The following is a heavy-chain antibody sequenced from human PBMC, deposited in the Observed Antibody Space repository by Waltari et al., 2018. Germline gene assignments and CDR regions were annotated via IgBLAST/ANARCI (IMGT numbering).Heavy chain of an antibody. CDR1: GYTFTDYY. CDR3: ESGGNSGGVGYY. D-gene: IGHD2-21*02. V-gene: IGHV1-69-2*01. Sequence: EVQLVQSGAEVEKPGATVKISCKASGYTFTDYYMHWVQQAPGKGLEWMGRVDPEDGETIDAEKFQGRVTITADTSTDTAYMELSSLRSEDTAVYYCESGGNSGGVGYYWGQGTLVTVSS. J-gene: IGHJ4*02. CDR2: VDPEDGET.